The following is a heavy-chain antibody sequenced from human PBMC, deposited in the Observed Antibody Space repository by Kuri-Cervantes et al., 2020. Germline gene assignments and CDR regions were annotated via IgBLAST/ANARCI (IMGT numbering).Heavy chain of an antibody. J-gene: IGHJ4*02. CDR2: IIPILGIA. CDR3: AITYSGYPRHPYYFDY. Sequence: SVKVSCKASGYTFTSYDINWVRQAPGQGLEWMGRIIPILGIANYAQKFQGRVTITADKSTSTAYMELSSLRSEDTAVYYCAITYSGYPRHPYYFDYWGQGTLVTV. D-gene: IGHD5-12*01. V-gene: IGHV1-69*04. CDR1: GYTFTSYD.